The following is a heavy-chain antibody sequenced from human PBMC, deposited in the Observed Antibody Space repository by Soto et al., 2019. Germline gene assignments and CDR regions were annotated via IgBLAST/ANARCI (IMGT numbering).Heavy chain of an antibody. D-gene: IGHD2-8*01. J-gene: IGHJ4*02. Sequence: GGSLRLSCAVSGFTVSTYNMNWVRQAPGKGLEWVSSITSSSSYIYYADSVEGRFTISRDNAKNSLYLQMNSLRAEDTAVYYCALYDALFFDYWGQGTLVTVSS. CDR3: ALYDALFFDY. V-gene: IGHV3-21*01. CDR1: GFTVSTYN. CDR2: ITSSSSYI.